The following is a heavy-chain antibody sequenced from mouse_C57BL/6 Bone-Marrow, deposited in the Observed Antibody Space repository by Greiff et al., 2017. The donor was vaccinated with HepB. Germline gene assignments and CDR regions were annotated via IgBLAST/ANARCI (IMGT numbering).Heavy chain of an antibody. Sequence: QVQLQQSGAELARPGASVKLSCKASGYTFTSYGISWVKQRTGQGLEWIGAIYPRSGNTYYNEKFKGKATLTADKSSSTAYMELRSLTSEDSAVYFCAREVYYGSSYEDAMDYWGQGTSVTVSS. D-gene: IGHD1-1*01. J-gene: IGHJ4*01. CDR3: AREVYYGSSYEDAMDY. CDR2: IYPRSGNT. CDR1: GYTFTSYG. V-gene: IGHV1-81*01.